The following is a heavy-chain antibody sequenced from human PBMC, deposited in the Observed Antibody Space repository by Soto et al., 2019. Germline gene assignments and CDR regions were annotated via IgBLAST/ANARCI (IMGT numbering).Heavy chain of an antibody. CDR1: GYTFTGYY. J-gene: IGHJ6*02. CDR3: AREPIAAAGTFYYYYGMDV. D-gene: IGHD6-13*01. Sequence: GASVKVSCKASGYTFTGYYMHWVRQAPGQGLEWMGWINPNSGGTNYAQKFQGWVTMTRDTSISTAYMELSRLRSDDTAVYYCAREPIAAAGTFYYYYGMDVWGQGTTVTVSS. CDR2: INPNSGGT. V-gene: IGHV1-2*04.